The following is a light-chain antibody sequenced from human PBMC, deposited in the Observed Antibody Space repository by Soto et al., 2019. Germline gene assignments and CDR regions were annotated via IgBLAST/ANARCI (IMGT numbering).Light chain of an antibody. CDR3: QSYDSSLSGVV. V-gene: IGLV1-40*01. J-gene: IGLJ2*01. Sequence: QSVLTQPPSVSGAPGQRVTISCTGSSSNIGAGYDVHWYQQLPGTAPKLLIYGNSNRPSGVPDRFSGSKSGTSASLAITGLQAEDEADYYFQSYDSSLSGVVFGGVTKLTGL. CDR1: SSNIGAGYD. CDR2: GNS.